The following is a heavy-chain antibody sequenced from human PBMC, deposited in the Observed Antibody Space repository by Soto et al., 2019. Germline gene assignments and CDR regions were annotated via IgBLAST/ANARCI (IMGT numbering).Heavy chain of an antibody. J-gene: IGHJ6*02. CDR2: VSPDSGST. D-gene: IGHD3-3*01. CDR3: AGATELRYVEWSVYRGGNCAMGV. V-gene: IGHV1-8*01. Sequence: QVQLVQSGAEVKKPGASVRVSCKASGYTFSGYDINWVRQATGQGLEWMGWVSPDSGSTGYAGIWQGRVTMTWDRFTTITYMYRSSLTSGYWAVYYCAGATELRYVEWSVYRGGNCAMGVWGQGSTVSVSS. CDR1: GYTFSGYD.